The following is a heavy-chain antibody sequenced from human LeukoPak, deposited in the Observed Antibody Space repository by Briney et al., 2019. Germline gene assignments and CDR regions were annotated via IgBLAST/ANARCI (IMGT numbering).Heavy chain of an antibody. CDR3: AKAASSNWNHDY. J-gene: IGHJ4*02. CDR1: GFTFDDYA. V-gene: IGHV3-43*02. D-gene: IGHD1-1*01. Sequence: GGSLRLSCAASGFTFDDYAMHWVRHAPGKGLEWVSLISGDGASSYYADSVKGRFTISRDNSKNSLYLQMNSLRTEDTALYYCAKAASSNWNHDYWGQRTLVTVSS. CDR2: ISGDGASS.